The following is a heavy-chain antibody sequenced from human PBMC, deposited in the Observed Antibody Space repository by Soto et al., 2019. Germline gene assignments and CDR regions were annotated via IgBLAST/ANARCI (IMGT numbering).Heavy chain of an antibody. CDR3: ARGFPSMTYYGEYYFEY. J-gene: IGHJ4*02. CDR1: GFTVSTNY. D-gene: IGHD3-10*01. Sequence: EVQLVESGGGLIQAGGSLRLSCEAFGFTVSTNYMSWVRQTPGKGLEWVSVFYSGGSTFYADSVKGRFTISRDNSRNTLYLQMRSLRAEDTAVYYCARGFPSMTYYGEYYFEYWGQGTLVTVSS. V-gene: IGHV3-53*01. CDR2: FYSGGST.